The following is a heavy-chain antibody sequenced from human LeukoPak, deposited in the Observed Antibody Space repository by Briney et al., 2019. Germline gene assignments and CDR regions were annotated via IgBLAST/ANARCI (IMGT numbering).Heavy chain of an antibody. CDR1: GFTVSSNY. D-gene: IGHD3-3*01. Sequence: GGSLRLSCAASGFTVSSNYMSWVRQAPGKGLEWVSYISSSSSTIYYADSVKGRFTISRDNAKNSLYLQMNSLRAEDTAVYYCARDRLGYDFWSGYTNWGQGTLVTVSS. J-gene: IGHJ4*02. V-gene: IGHV3-48*01. CDR2: ISSSSSTI. CDR3: ARDRLGYDFWSGYTN.